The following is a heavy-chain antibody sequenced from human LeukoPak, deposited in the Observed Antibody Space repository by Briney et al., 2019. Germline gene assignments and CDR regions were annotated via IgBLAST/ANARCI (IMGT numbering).Heavy chain of an antibody. CDR1: GYTFTSYG. CDR3: ASRDFWSAYYAFDI. J-gene: IGHJ3*02. Sequence: ASVKVSCKASGYTFTSYGISWVRQAPGQGLEWMGWISAYNGNTNYAQKLQGRVTMTTDTSTSAAYMELRSLRSDDTAVYYCASRDFWSAYYAFDIWGQGTMVTVSS. V-gene: IGHV1-18*01. CDR2: ISAYNGNT. D-gene: IGHD3-3*01.